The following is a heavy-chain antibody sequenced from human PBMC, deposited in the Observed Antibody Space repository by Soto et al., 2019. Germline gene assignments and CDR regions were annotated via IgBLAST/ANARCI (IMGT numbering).Heavy chain of an antibody. CDR1: GYTFTSYA. Sequence: QVQLVQSGAEVKKPGASVKVSCKASGYTFTSYAMHWVRQAPAQRLEWMGWINAGNGNTKYSQKFQGRVTITRDTSASTAYMELSSLRSEDTAVYYCAGGSEGLYLKGVYFDYWGQGTLVTVSS. J-gene: IGHJ4*02. V-gene: IGHV1-3*01. CDR3: AGGSEGLYLKGVYFDY. CDR2: INAGNGNT. D-gene: IGHD2-2*02.